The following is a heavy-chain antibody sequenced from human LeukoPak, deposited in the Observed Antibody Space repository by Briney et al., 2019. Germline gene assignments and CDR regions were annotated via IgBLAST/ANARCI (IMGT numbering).Heavy chain of an antibody. D-gene: IGHD2-2*01. CDR1: GFTFTKYW. J-gene: IGHJ4*02. V-gene: IGHV3-7*01. Sequence: PGGSLRLSCAASGFTFTKYWMTWVRQAPGKGLEWVANIRQDGSEKFYVDSVKGRFNISRDNAKNSLDLQINSLGAEDTAVYYCARGLDCRSTSCYLDNWGQGTLVTVSS. CDR3: ARGLDCRSTSCYLDN. CDR2: IRQDGSEK.